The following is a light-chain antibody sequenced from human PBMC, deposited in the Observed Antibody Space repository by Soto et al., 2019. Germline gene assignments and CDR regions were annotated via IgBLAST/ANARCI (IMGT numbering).Light chain of an antibody. CDR3: QEYNNWPPWT. Sequence: ESVLMSAPATLLLYTGERATLSCRASQSVSSSYLAWYQQKPGQAPRLLIYGASSRATGIPDRFSGSGSGTDFTLTISRLEPEDFAVNYCQEYNNWPPWTFGQGTKV. J-gene: IGKJ1*01. V-gene: IGKV3-20*01. CDR1: QSVSSSY. CDR2: GAS.